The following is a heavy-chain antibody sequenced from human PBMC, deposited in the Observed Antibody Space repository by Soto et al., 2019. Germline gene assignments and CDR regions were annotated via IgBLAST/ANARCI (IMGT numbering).Heavy chain of an antibody. Sequence: GESLKISCKGAGYNFTTYWIGWVRQTSGRGLEWMGIIYPADADTRYSPSFQGQVTISADKSLSTAYLQWRSLKASDTAMYYCARLVGRTSFYMDVWGKGTTVTVS. V-gene: IGHV5-51*01. J-gene: IGHJ6*03. CDR1: GYNFTTYW. CDR3: ARLVGRTSFYMDV. D-gene: IGHD2-2*01. CDR2: IYPADADT.